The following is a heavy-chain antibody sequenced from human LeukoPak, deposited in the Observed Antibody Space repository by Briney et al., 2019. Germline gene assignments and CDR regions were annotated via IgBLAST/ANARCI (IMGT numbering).Heavy chain of an antibody. CDR3: TSPLLWFGELSYYFDY. J-gene: IGHJ4*02. V-gene: IGHV3-49*03. CDR2: NRSKAYGGTT. CDR1: GFTFGDYA. D-gene: IGHD3-10*01. Sequence: PGGSLRLSCTASGFTFGDYAMSWFRQAPGKGLEWVGFNRSKAYGGTTEYAASVKGRFTISRDDSKSIAYLQMNSLKTEDTAVYYCTSPLLWFGELSYYFDYWGQGTLVTVSS.